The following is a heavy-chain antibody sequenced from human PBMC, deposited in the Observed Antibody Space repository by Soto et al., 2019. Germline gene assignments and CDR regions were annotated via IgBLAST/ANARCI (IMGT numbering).Heavy chain of an antibody. CDR2: ISYDGSNK. Sequence: QVPLVESGGGVVQPGRSLRLSCAASGFTFSSYAMHWVRQAPGKGLEWVAVISYDGSNKYYADSVKGRFTISRDNSKNTLYLQMNSLRAEDTAVYYCARDRGIAAAGTPFYYGMDVWGQGTTVTVSS. CDR3: ARDRGIAAAGTPFYYGMDV. J-gene: IGHJ6*02. V-gene: IGHV3-30-3*01. D-gene: IGHD6-13*01. CDR1: GFTFSSYA.